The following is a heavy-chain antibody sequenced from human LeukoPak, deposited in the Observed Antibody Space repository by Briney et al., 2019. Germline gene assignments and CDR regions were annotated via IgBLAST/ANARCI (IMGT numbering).Heavy chain of an antibody. Sequence: SETLSLTCAVYGGSFSGYYWSWIRQPPGKGLEWIGYIYYSGSTNYNPSLKSRVTISVDTSKNQFSLKLSSVTAADTAVYYCARRQLWPLGDAFDIWGQGTMVTVSS. D-gene: IGHD5-18*01. CDR1: GGSFSGYY. CDR3: ARRQLWPLGDAFDI. V-gene: IGHV4-59*08. J-gene: IGHJ3*02. CDR2: IYYSGST.